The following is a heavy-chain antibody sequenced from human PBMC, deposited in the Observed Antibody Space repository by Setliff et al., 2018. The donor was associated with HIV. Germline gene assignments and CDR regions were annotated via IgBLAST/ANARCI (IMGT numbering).Heavy chain of an antibody. CDR3: ASDWELGHGFYI. J-gene: IGHJ3*02. CDR1: GYTFTNYD. D-gene: IGHD3-10*01. V-gene: IGHV1-8*02. Sequence: ASVKVSCKASGYTFTNYDLNWVRQASGQGLEWMGWMNPNSGNTGYAQKFQGRLAMTRNTSIDTAYMELSSLTSGDTAVYYCASDWELGHGFYIWGQGTMVTVSS. CDR2: MNPNSGNT.